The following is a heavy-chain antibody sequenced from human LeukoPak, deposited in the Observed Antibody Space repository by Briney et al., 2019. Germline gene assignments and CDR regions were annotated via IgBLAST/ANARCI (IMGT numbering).Heavy chain of an antibody. D-gene: IGHD3-22*01. CDR1: GFTFSSYG. CDR2: IWYDGSNK. V-gene: IGHV3-33*06. Sequence: GGSLRLSCAASGFTFSSYGMHWVRQAPGKELEWVAVIWYDGSNKYYADSVKGRFTISRDNSKNTLYLQMNSLRAVDTAVYHCAKDRDYYDSSGYHTDAFDIWGQGTMVTVSS. J-gene: IGHJ3*02. CDR3: AKDRDYYDSSGYHTDAFDI.